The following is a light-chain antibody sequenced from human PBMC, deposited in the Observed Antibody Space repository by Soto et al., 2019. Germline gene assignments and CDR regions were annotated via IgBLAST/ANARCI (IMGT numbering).Light chain of an antibody. J-gene: IGKJ1*01. V-gene: IGKV3-11*01. CDR2: DAS. Sequence: EIVLTQSPATLSLSPGERATLSCRASQSVSSYLAWYQQKPGLATRLLIYDASNRATGIPARFSGSGSGTDFTLTISSLEPEDFAVYYCQQRSNWPWTFGQGTKVEIK. CDR3: QQRSNWPWT. CDR1: QSVSSY.